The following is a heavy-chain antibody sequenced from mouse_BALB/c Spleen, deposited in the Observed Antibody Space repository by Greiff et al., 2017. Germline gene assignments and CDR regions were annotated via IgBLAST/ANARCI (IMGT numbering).Heavy chain of an antibody. CDR1: GYTFTNYW. D-gene: IGHD1-1*01. CDR3: AREYYYGSSYEAMDY. CDR2: IYPGGGYT. V-gene: IGHV1-63*02. J-gene: IGHJ4*01. Sequence: QVQLQQSGAELVRPGTSVKISCKASGYTFTNYWLGWVKQRPGHGLEWIGDIYPGGGYTNYNEKFKGKATLTADTSSSTAYMQLSSLTSEDSAVYFCAREYYYGSSYEAMDYWGQGTSVTVSS.